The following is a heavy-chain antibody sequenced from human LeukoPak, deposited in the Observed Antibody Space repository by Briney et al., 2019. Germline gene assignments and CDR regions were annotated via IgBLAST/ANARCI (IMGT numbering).Heavy chain of an antibody. D-gene: IGHD3-16*02. CDR3: ARDLRVMITFGGVIANDAFDI. V-gene: IGHV4-38-2*02. CDR1: GYSISSGYY. CDR2: IYHSGST. Sequence: PSETLSLTCTVSGYSISSGYYWGWIRQPPGKGLEWIGSIYHSGSTYYNPSLKSRVTISVDTSKNQFSLKLSSVTAADTAVYYCARDLRVMITFGGVIANDAFDIWGQGTMVTVSS. J-gene: IGHJ3*02.